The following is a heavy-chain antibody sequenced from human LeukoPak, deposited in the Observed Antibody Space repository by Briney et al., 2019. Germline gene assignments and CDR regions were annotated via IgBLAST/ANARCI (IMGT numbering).Heavy chain of an antibody. D-gene: IGHD1-26*01. CDR3: AKGLGSYYRGWFDP. J-gene: IGHJ5*02. CDR2: ISYDGSNK. V-gene: IGHV3-30*04. Sequence: PGRSLRLSCAASGFTFSSYAMHWVRQAPGKGLEWVAVISYDGSNKYYADSVKGRFTISRDNSKNTLYLQMNSLRAEDTAVYYCAKGLGSYYRGWFDPWGQGTLVTVSS. CDR1: GFTFSSYA.